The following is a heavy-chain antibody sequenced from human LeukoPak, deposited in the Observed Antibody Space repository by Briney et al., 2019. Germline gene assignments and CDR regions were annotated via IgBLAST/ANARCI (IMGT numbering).Heavy chain of an antibody. V-gene: IGHV1-46*01. CDR1: GYTFTSYS. CDR3: ARGGMVRDRRHFQFDH. D-gene: IGHD3-10*01. Sequence: ASVKVSCKASGYTFTSYSMHWVRQAPGQGLEWMGIINPNGGSTIYAQKFQGRVTMTRDTSTSTVYMDLTSLRSEDTAVYYCARGGMVRDRRHFQFDHWGQGTLVTVSP. CDR2: INPNGGST. J-gene: IGHJ4*02.